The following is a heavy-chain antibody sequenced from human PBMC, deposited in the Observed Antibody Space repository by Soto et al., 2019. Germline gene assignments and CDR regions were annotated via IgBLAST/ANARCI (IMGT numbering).Heavy chain of an antibody. CDR3: ARSVDVLDY. Sequence: QVQLVESGGGVVQPGRSLRLSCAASGFTFSSYAMHWVRQAPGKGLEWVAVISYDGSNKYYADSVKGRFTISRDNSKNTLYRQMNSLRAEDTAVYYCARSVDVLDYWGQGTLVTVSS. J-gene: IGHJ4*02. D-gene: IGHD3-9*01. CDR1: GFTFSSYA. V-gene: IGHV3-30-3*01. CDR2: ISYDGSNK.